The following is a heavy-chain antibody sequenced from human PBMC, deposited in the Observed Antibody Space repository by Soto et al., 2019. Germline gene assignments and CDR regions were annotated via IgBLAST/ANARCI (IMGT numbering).Heavy chain of an antibody. D-gene: IGHD3-22*01. V-gene: IGHV4-59*01. J-gene: IGHJ6*02. CDR1: GGSISSYY. CDR2: IHYSGST. CDR3: ARDYQGYYDSSGYYGMDV. Sequence: SETLSLTCTVSGGSISSYYWSWIRQPPGKGLEWIGYIHYSGSTNYNPSLKSRVTISVDTSKNQFSLKLSSVTAADTAVYYCARDYQGYYDSSGYYGMDVWGQGTTVTVSS.